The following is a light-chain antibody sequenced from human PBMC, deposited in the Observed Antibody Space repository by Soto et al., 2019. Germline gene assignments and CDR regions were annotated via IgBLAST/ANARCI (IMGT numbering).Light chain of an antibody. CDR1: QSVTTY. Sequence: EIVLTQSPAPLSLSPGERATLSCRASQSVTTYLVWYQQKPGQAPRLLIYDASKRAIGIPDRFSGSGSGTDFTLTISSLEPEDFAVYYCQQRSSWPRVFGGGTKVEIK. V-gene: IGKV3-11*01. J-gene: IGKJ4*01. CDR2: DAS. CDR3: QQRSSWPRV.